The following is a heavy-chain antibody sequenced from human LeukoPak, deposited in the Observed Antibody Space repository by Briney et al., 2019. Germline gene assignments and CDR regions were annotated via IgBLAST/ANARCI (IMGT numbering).Heavy chain of an antibody. Sequence: GASVKVSCKASGYTFNTYGISWVRQALGQGLEWMGWISAYNGNTNYVQKLQGRVTMTTDTPTSTAYMELRSLRSDDTAVYYCARANVLRYFDWLSTAEYFLHWGQGTLVTVSS. CDR1: GYTFNTYG. V-gene: IGHV1-18*01. J-gene: IGHJ1*01. D-gene: IGHD3-9*01. CDR3: ARANVLRYFDWLSTAEYFLH. CDR2: ISAYNGNT.